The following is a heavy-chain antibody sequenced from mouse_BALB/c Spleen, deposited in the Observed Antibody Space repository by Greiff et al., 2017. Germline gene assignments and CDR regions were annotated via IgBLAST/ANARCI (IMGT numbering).Heavy chain of an antibody. CDR1: GFTFSSFG. J-gene: IGHJ2*01. V-gene: IGHV5-17*02. Sequence: EVKVVESGGGLVQPGGSRKLSCAASGFTFSSFGMHWGRQAPEKGLEWVAYISSGSSTIYYADTVKGRFTISRDNPKNTLFLQMTSLRSEDTAMYYCARDTTATLYYFDYWGQGTTLTVSS. CDR2: ISSGSSTI. D-gene: IGHD1-2*01. CDR3: ARDTTATLYYFDY.